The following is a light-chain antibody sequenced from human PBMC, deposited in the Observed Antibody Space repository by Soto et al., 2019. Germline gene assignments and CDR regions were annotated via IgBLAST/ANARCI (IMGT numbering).Light chain of an antibody. Sequence: EIVMTQSPATLSVSPGERATLSCRASQSVDSNLAWYQQKPGQPPRLLIYDASTRATGIPARTSGSWAGPEFTLTISNLQSEDFAGDSCQQYNIWLTFGQGTKVEIQ. CDR1: QSVDSN. CDR2: DAS. J-gene: IGKJ1*01. V-gene: IGKV3-15*01. CDR3: QQYNIWLT.